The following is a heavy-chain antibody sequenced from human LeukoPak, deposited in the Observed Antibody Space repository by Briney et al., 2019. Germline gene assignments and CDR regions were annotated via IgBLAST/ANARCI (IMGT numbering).Heavy chain of an antibody. CDR2: ITSSSSTI. CDR3: ARDRVGAY. Sequence: GGSLRLSCAASGFTFSTYSMNWVRQAPGKGLEWLSYITSSSSTIYYADSVQGRFTISRDNAKSSLYLQMNSLRVEDTAVYYCARDRVGAYLGQGTLVTVSS. D-gene: IGHD1-26*01. CDR1: GFTFSTYS. V-gene: IGHV3-48*01. J-gene: IGHJ4*02.